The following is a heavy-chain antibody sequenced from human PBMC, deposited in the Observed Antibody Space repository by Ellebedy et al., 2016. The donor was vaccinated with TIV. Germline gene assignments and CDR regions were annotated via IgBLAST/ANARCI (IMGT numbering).Heavy chain of an antibody. V-gene: IGHV4-39*01. CDR3: ARGGAAGSSDYYYGMDV. J-gene: IGHJ6*02. CDR2: LYYSGSA. CDR1: GASISTFSDF. Sequence: MPSETLSLTCDVSGASISTFSDFWGWSRQPPGKGLEWIGSLYYSGSAYYNPSLKSRVTISVDRSKNQFSLNVTYVTAADTAVYYCARGGAAGSSDYYYGMDVWGQGTTVTVSS. D-gene: IGHD6-13*01.